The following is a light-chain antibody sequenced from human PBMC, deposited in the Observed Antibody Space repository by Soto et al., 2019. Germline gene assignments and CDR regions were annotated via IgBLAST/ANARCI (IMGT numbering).Light chain of an antibody. CDR2: AAS. V-gene: IGKV1-39*01. CDR3: QRSYSTLL. Sequence: DIQMTQSPSSLSASVGDRVTITCRASQSISSYLNWYQQKPGKAPKLLIYAASSLQSGVPSRFSGSGSGTDFTLTISSLQPEDFATYYCQRSYSTLLFGQGTRLEIK. CDR1: QSISSY. J-gene: IGKJ5*01.